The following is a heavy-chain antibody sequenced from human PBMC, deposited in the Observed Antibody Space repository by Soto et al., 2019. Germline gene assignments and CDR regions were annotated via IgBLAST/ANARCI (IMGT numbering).Heavy chain of an antibody. CDR2: ISYDGSNK. V-gene: IGHV3-30*18. Sequence: HPGGSLRLSCAASGFTFSSYGMHWVRQAPGKGLEWVAVISYDGSNKYYADSVKGRFTISRDNSKNTLYLQMNSLRAEDTAVYYCAKDLGYCSSTSCLSPDYWGQGTLVTVS. D-gene: IGHD2-2*01. CDR3: AKDLGYCSSTSCLSPDY. CDR1: GFTFSSYG. J-gene: IGHJ4*02.